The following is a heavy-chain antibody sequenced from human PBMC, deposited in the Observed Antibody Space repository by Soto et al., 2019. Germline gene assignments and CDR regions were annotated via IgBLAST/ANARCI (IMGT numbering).Heavy chain of an antibody. V-gene: IGHV1-2*02. CDR3: SRERHLISPSDAFDL. CDR2: LNPNSGGS. CDR1: GYNFIAQN. Sequence: QVHLVQSGAEVKKPGASVKVSCMASGYNFIAQNIHWVRQAPGLGLEWMGKLNPNSGGSDYAQEFQGRVTVTRDTSICTVYMELTSLKSDDTAVYYCSRERHLISPSDAFDLWGQGTMVIVSS. J-gene: IGHJ3*01.